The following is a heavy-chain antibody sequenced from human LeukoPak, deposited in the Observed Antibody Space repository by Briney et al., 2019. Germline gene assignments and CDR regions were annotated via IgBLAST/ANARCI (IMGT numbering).Heavy chain of an antibody. CDR1: RFTFSSYG. V-gene: IGHV3-30*02. J-gene: IGHJ3*02. D-gene: IGHD1-26*01. Sequence: GGSLRLSCAASRFTFSSYGMHWVRQAPGKGLEWVAYIQYDGSNEQYADSVKGRFSISRNSSKNILYLQMNSLRAEDTAVYYCAKTGPVGATTDAFDIWGQGTMVTVSS. CDR2: IQYDGSNE. CDR3: AKTGPVGATTDAFDI.